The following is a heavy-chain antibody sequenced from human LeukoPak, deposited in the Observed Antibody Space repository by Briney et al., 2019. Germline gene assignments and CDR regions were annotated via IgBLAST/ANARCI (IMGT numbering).Heavy chain of an antibody. CDR2: IYYSGST. J-gene: IGHJ4*02. Sequence: PSETLSLTCTVSGGSISIGGYYWSWIRQQPGKGLEWIGNIYYSGSTYYHPSLKSRVTISVDTSKNQFSLKLSSVTAADTAVYYCARGSPYDYIWGSYRPHFFDYWGQGTLVTVSS. CDR1: GGSISIGGYY. CDR3: ARGSPYDYIWGSYRPHFFDY. D-gene: IGHD3-16*02. V-gene: IGHV4-31*03.